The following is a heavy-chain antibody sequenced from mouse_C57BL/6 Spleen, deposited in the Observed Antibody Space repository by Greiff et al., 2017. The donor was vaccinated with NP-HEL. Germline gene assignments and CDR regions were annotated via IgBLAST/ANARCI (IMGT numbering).Heavy chain of an antibody. D-gene: IGHD2-12*01. CDR3: ARRDSYYPGDSDY. J-gene: IGHJ2*01. V-gene: IGHV1-26*01. CDR2: INPNNGGT. Sequence: VHVKQSGPELVKPGASVKISCKASGYTFTDYYMNWVKQSHGKSLEWIGDINPNNGGTSYNQKFKGKATLTVDKSSSTAYMELRSLTSEDSAVYYCARRDSYYPGDSDYWGQGTTLTVSS. CDR1: GYTFTDYY.